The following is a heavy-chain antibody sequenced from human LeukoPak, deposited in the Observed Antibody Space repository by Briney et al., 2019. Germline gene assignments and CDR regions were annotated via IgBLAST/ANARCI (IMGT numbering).Heavy chain of an antibody. V-gene: IGHV3-21*05. Sequence: GVSLSLSWAASGCTFSKYSMHWVRQAPGKGLEWVSYISSSSSYIYYADSVKCRLTISRDNYKSTLYLQMNSLRAEDTAVYYCAKDRSYGMIVVVTSYYFDYWGQGTLVTVSS. J-gene: IGHJ4*02. CDR1: GCTFSKYS. D-gene: IGHD3-22*01. CDR3: AKDRSYGMIVVVTSYYFDY. CDR2: ISSSSSYI.